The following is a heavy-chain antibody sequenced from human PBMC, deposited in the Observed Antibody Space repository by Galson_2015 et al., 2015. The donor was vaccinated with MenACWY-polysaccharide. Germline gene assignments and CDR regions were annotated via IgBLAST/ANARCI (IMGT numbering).Heavy chain of an antibody. V-gene: IGHV3-30-3*01. CDR1: GFIFSNHA. CDR3: ARDASPLGRYFDSKGWDY. D-gene: IGHD3-9*01. J-gene: IGHJ4*02. Sequence: SLRLSCAVSGFIFSNHAMHWARQAPGKGLEWVGVISYDGINKYYADSVKGRITISRDDSQNTLFLQLNSLRAEDTAVYYCARDASPLGRYFDSKGWDYWGQGSLVTVSS. CDR2: ISYDGINK.